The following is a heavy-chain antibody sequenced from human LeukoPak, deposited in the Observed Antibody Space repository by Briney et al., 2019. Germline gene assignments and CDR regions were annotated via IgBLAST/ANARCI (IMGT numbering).Heavy chain of an antibody. CDR3: AKISYDFWSGYSGGFQH. CDR2: ISGSGVGT. Sequence: PGGSLRLSCAASGFTFSSYAMTWVRQAPGKGLEWVSAISGSGVGTYYADSVKGRFTISRDNSKNTLFLQMNSLRAEDTAVYFCAKISYDFWSGYSGGFQHWGQGTLVTVSS. CDR1: GFTFSSYA. D-gene: IGHD3-3*01. J-gene: IGHJ1*01. V-gene: IGHV3-23*01.